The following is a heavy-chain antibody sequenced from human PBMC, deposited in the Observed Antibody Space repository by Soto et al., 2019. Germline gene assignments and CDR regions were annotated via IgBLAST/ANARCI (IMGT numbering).Heavy chain of an antibody. D-gene: IGHD1-26*01. Sequence: QVQLVQSGAEVKKPGASVKVSCKASGYTFTSYGISWVRQAPVQGLEWMGWISAYNGNTNYAQKLQGRVTMTTDTSTSTAYMELRSLRSDDTAVYYCARDRMSGSPWGYYYYGMDVWGQGTTVTVSS. J-gene: IGHJ6*02. CDR3: ARDRMSGSPWGYYYYGMDV. V-gene: IGHV1-18*01. CDR1: GYTFTSYG. CDR2: ISAYNGNT.